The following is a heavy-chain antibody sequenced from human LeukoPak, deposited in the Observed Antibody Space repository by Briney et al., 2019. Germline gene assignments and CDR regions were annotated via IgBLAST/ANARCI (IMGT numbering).Heavy chain of an antibody. V-gene: IGHV1-18*01. CDR2: ISVYNGHT. D-gene: IGHD2-15*01. CDR3: ARFCSGGGCYHNWFDP. J-gene: IGHJ5*02. Sequence: GASVKVSCKASGYTFTSYGISWVRQAPGRRLEWMGWISVYNGHTNYAQELQDRVTMTTDTATNTAYMELRSLRSDDTAVYHCARFCSGGGCYHNWFDPWGQGTLVTVSS. CDR1: GYTFTSYG.